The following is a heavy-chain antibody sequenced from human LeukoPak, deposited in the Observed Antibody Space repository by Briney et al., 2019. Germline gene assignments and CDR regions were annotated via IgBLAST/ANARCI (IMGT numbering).Heavy chain of an antibody. J-gene: IGHJ4*02. V-gene: IGHV3-23*01. Sequence: PGGSLRLSCAASGFTFSSYAMSWVRQAPGKGLEWVSAISGSGGSTYYADSVKGRFTISRDNSKNTLYLQMNSLRAEDTAVYYCARSRGNSGSYPLDYCGQGTLVTVSS. CDR1: GFTFSSYA. CDR2: ISGSGGST. D-gene: IGHD1-26*01. CDR3: ARSRGNSGSYPLDY.